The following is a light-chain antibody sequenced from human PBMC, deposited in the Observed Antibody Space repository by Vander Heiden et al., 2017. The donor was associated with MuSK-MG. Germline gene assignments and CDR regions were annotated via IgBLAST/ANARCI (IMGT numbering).Light chain of an antibody. CDR3: YCATDNYLGL. J-gene: IGLJ2*01. Sequence: YALTPPSSVSVSPGQTARITCSGDVLGRKYARWFQQKPGQAPLLLIYKDSERPSGIPERFSGSSSGTTITLTISGAQVEDEAEYYCYCATDNYLGLFGGGTKLTVL. V-gene: IGLV3-27*01. CDR1: VLGRKY. CDR2: KDS.